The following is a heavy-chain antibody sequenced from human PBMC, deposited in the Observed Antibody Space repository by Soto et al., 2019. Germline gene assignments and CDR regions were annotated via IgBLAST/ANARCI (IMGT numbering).Heavy chain of an antibody. J-gene: IGHJ4*02. Sequence: QVQLQESGPGLVKPSQTLSLTCTVSGGSISSGGYYWSWIRQHPGKGLEWIGYIYYSGSTYYNPSLXRXVXTXVDTSKNQFSLKLSSVTAADTAVYYCARAPGDYFDYWGQGTLVTVSS. V-gene: IGHV4-31*03. CDR3: ARAPGDYFDY. CDR2: IYYSGST. CDR1: GGSISSGGYY.